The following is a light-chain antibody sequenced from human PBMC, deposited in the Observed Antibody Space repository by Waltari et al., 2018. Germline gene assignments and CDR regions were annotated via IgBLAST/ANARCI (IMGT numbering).Light chain of an antibody. J-gene: IGLJ2*01. CDR3: QVWDRGGF. CDR1: DIGGKS. V-gene: IGLV3-21*04. CDR2: YDN. Sequence: SYVLTQTPSLSVAPGETVRISCGGIDIGGKSVHWYQQKAGQAPELVISYDNDRPSGIPGRFSGYNSGNTAILTISRVEAGDEADYYCQVWDRGGFFGGGTKVTVL.